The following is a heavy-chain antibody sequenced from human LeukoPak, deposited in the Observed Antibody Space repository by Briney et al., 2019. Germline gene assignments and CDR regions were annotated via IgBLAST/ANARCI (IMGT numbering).Heavy chain of an antibody. V-gene: IGHV4-34*01. D-gene: IGHD3-9*01. Sequence: SETLSLTCAVYGGSFSDYYWSWIRQPPGKGLEWIGEINHSGSTNYNPSLKSRATIQVDTSKNQISLKLSSVTAPDTAVYYCARLGYYAILTGPSTDYWGQGTLVTVSS. CDR2: INHSGST. CDR1: GGSFSDYY. J-gene: IGHJ4*02. CDR3: ARLGYYAILTGPSTDY.